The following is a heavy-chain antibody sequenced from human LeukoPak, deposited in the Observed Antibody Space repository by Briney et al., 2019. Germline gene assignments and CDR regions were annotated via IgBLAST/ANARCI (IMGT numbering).Heavy chain of an antibody. J-gene: IGHJ5*02. CDR3: ARHGTGYSSSWYPSRGFDP. CDR2: IYYSGST. D-gene: IGHD6-13*01. Sequence: SETLSLTCTVSGGSISSYYWSWIRQPPGKGLEWIGYIYYSGSTNYNPSLKSRVTISVDTSKNQFSLKLSSVTAADTAVYYCARHGTGYSSSWYPSRGFDPWGQGALVTVSS. V-gene: IGHV4-59*08. CDR1: GGSISSYY.